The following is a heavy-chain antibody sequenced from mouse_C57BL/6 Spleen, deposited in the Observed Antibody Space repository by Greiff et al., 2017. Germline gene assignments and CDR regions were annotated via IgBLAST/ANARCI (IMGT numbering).Heavy chain of an antibody. CDR3: ARLFTYAMDY. J-gene: IGHJ4*01. CDR1: GFSLTSSG. Sequence: QVQLKESGPGLVAPSQSLSITCPVSGFSLTSSGVNWVRQPPGKGLEWLVVIWSDGSTTYNSALKSTLSISKDNSKSQVFLKMNSLQTDDTAMYYCARLFTYAMDYWGQGTSVTVSS. V-gene: IGHV2-6*02. CDR2: IWSDGST. D-gene: IGHD1-1*01.